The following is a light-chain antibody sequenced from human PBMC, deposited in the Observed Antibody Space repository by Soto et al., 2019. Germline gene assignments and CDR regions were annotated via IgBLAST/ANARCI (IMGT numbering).Light chain of an antibody. CDR2: EAS. Sequence: EIVLTQSPATLSASPGERATLSFRASQNVGVRLAWYQHKPGQAPRLLIYEASNRAAGIPGRFGGSGSGTDFTLIISGLQPEDFATYYCQQSYISPYTFGQGTK. CDR3: QQSYISPYT. CDR1: QNVGVR. J-gene: IGKJ2*01. V-gene: IGKV3-11*01.